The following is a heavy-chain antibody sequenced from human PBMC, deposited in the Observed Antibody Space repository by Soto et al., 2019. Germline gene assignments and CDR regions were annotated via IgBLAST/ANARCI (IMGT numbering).Heavy chain of an antibody. Sequence: EVQLVESGGGLVKPGGSLRLSCAASGFTFSSYSMNWVRQAPGKGLEWVSSISSSSSYTYYADSVKGRFTISRDNAKNSLYLQMNSLRAEDTAVYYCASGSLWFGELGRYYYYYMDVWGKGTTVTVSS. CDR1: GFTFSSYS. CDR2: ISSSSSYT. D-gene: IGHD3-10*01. J-gene: IGHJ6*03. V-gene: IGHV3-21*01. CDR3: ASGSLWFGELGRYYYYYMDV.